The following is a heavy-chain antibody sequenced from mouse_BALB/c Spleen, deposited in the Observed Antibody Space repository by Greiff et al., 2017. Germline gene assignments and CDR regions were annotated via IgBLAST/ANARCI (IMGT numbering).Heavy chain of an antibody. CDR1: GFSLTSYG. CDR3: ARDRYYYGSSHWYFDV. D-gene: IGHD1-1*01. J-gene: IGHJ1*01. V-gene: IGHV2-9*02. Sequence: VKLQESGPGLVAPSQSLSITCTVSGFSLTSYGVHWVRQPPGKGLEWLGVIWAGGSTNYNSALMSRLSISKDNSKSQVFLKMNSLQTDDTAMYYCARDRYYYGSSHWYFDVWGAGTTVTVSS. CDR2: IWAGGST.